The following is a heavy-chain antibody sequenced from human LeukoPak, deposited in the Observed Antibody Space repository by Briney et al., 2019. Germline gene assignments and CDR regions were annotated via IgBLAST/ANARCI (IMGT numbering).Heavy chain of an antibody. Sequence: PSETLSLTCAVYGGSFSGYYWSWIRQPAGKGLEWIGEINHSGSTNYNPSLKSRVTISVDTSKNQFSLKLSSVTAADTAVYYCARVRYCGGDCSWGQGTPVTVSS. CDR2: INHSGST. CDR1: GGSFSGYY. V-gene: IGHV4-34*01. J-gene: IGHJ5*02. D-gene: IGHD2-21*02. CDR3: ARVRYCGGDCS.